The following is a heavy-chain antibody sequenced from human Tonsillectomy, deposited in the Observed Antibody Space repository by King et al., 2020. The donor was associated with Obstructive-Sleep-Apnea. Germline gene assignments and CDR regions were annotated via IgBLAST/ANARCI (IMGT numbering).Heavy chain of an antibody. V-gene: IGHV4-59*01. Sequence: VQLQESGPGLVKPSETLSLTCTVSDGSISTYYWSWIRQPPGKGLEWIGYIYYSESTNYSPSLKSRVTISVDTSKNQLSLRLTSVTAADTALYYCARAPRYCASSSCNAGGLDYWGQGTQVTVSS. CDR3: ARAPRYCASSSCNAGGLDY. D-gene: IGHD2-15*01. J-gene: IGHJ4*02. CDR2: IYYSEST. CDR1: DGSISTYY.